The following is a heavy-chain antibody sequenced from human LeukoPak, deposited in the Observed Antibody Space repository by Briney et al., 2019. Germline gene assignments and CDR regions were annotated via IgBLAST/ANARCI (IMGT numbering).Heavy chain of an antibody. CDR2: IYYSGST. J-gene: IGHJ3*02. D-gene: IGHD6-19*01. V-gene: IGHV4-59*01. CDR3: ARDVAVAGVDAFDI. Sequence: PPETLSLTCTVSGGSISSYYWSWIRQPPGKGLEWIGYIYYSGSTNYNPSLKSRVTISVDTSKNQFSLKLSSVTAADTAVYYCARDVAVAGVDAFDIWGQGTMVTVSS. CDR1: GGSISSYY.